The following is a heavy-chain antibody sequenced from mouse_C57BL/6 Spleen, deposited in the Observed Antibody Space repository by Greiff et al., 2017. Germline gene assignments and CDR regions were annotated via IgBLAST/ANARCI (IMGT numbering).Heavy chain of an antibody. CDR1: GYTFTSYW. D-gene: IGHD3-2*02. CDR2: IDPSDSYT. J-gene: IGHJ3*01. CDR3: ARLGADSSGYVGPFAY. Sequence: QVQLQQPGAELVMPGASVKLSCKASGYTFTSYWMHWVKQRPGQGLEWIGEIDPSDSYTNYNQKFKGKSTLTVDKSSSTAYMQLSSLTSEDSAVYYGARLGADSSGYVGPFAYWGQGTLVTVSA. V-gene: IGHV1-69*01.